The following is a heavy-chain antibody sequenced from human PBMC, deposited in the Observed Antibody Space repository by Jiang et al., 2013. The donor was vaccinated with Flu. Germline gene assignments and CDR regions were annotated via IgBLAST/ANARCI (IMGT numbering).Heavy chain of an antibody. J-gene: IGHJ3*02. CDR1: GGTFSSYA. Sequence: GAEVKKPGSSVKVSCKASGGTFSSYAISWVRQAPRQGLEWMGGIIPIFGTAIYAQQFQGRVTITADKSTSTAYMELSSLRSEDTAVYYCARVKGSYSGSYYDAFDIWGQGTMVTVSS. CDR2: IIPIFGTA. V-gene: IGHV1-69*06. D-gene: IGHD1-26*01. CDR3: ARVKGSYSGSYYDAFDI.